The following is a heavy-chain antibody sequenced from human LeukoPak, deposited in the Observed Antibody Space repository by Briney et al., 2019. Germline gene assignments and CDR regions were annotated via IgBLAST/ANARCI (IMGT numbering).Heavy chain of an antibody. CDR3: AQYSSRGNWFDP. CDR1: GGSISSSSYY. Sequence: PSETLSLTCTVSGGSISSSSYYCGWIRQPPGKGLEWIGSIYYSGSTDYNPSLKSRVTISVDTSKNKFSLKLSSVTAADTAVYYCAQYSSRGNWFDPWGQGTLVTGSS. J-gene: IGHJ5*02. CDR2: IYYSGST. V-gene: IGHV4-39*01. D-gene: IGHD6-13*01.